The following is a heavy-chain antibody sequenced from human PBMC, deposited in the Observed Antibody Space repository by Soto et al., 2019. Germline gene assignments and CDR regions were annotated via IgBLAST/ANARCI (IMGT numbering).Heavy chain of an antibody. CDR3: ARVPDD. Sequence: QLQLPESGSGLVKPSQTLSLTCAVSGGSISSRGYSWSWIRQPPGKGLEWIGYIYHSGSTYYNPSLKSRVTISVDRSKNQCSLKLSSVTAADTAVYYCARVPDDWGQGTLVTVSS. CDR1: GGSISSRGYS. V-gene: IGHV4-30-2*01. J-gene: IGHJ4*02. CDR2: IYHSGST.